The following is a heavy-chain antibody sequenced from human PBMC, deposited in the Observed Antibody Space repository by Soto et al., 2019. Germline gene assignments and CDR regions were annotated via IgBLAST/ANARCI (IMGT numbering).Heavy chain of an antibody. V-gene: IGHV3-74*01. J-gene: IGHJ6*02. CDR3: ARDRSIAVAGSYGMDV. D-gene: IGHD6-19*01. Sequence: GGSLTLSCATTGFTFISYRLHWVRQAPGKGLVWVSRINSDGSSTSYADSVKGRFTISRDNAKNTLYLQMNSLRAEDTAVYYCARDRSIAVAGSYGMDVWGQGT. CDR1: GFTFISYR. CDR2: INSDGSST.